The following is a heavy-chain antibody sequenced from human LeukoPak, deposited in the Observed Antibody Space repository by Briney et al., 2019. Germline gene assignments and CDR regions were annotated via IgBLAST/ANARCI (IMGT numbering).Heavy chain of an antibody. CDR3: AKDRSGYSYEDDAFDI. CDR2: ISGSGGST. J-gene: IGHJ3*02. CDR1: GFTFSSYA. V-gene: IGHV3-23*01. D-gene: IGHD5-18*01. Sequence: PGGSLRLSCAASGFTFSSYAMSWVRQAPGKGLEWVSAISGSGGSTYYADSVKGRLTISRDNSKNTLYLQMNSLRAEDTAVYYCAKDRSGYSYEDDAFDIWGQGTMVTVSS.